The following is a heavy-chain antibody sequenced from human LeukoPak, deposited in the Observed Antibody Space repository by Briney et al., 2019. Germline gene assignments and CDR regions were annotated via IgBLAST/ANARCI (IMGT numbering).Heavy chain of an antibody. CDR3: ARDPRSYGYIDY. Sequence: ASVKVSCKASGYSFSSYDINWVRQATGQGLEWMGWMNPNRGTTGYAQKFQGRVTMTRNTAISTAYMELSRLRSDDTAVYYCARDPRSYGYIDYWGQGTLVTVSS. CDR1: GYSFSSYD. D-gene: IGHD5-18*01. CDR2: MNPNRGTT. J-gene: IGHJ4*02. V-gene: IGHV1-8*01.